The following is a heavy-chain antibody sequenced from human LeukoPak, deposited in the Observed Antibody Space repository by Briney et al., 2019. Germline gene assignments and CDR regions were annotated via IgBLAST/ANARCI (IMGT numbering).Heavy chain of an antibody. Sequence: SETLSLTCTVPGGSISSYYWSWIRQPPGKGLEWIGYIYYSGSTNYNPSLKSRVTISVDTSKNQFSLKLSSVTAADTAVYYCAREANHQIDYWGQGTLVTVSS. V-gene: IGHV4-59*01. CDR3: AREANHQIDY. J-gene: IGHJ4*02. CDR2: IYYSGST. CDR1: GGSISSYY. D-gene: IGHD1-14*01.